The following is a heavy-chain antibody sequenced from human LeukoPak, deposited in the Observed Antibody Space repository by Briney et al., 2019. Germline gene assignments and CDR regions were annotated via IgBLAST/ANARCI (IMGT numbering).Heavy chain of an antibody. CDR3: AKDLRRQNDY. Sequence: GGSLRLSCAASGFTFSSYAMSWVRQAPAKGLEWVSVTTGSGGSTYYADSVKGRFTISRDNSKNTLYLQMSSLRAEDTAVYYCAKDLRRQNDYWGQGTLVTVSS. CDR2: TTGSGGST. J-gene: IGHJ4*02. CDR1: GFTFSSYA. V-gene: IGHV3-23*01.